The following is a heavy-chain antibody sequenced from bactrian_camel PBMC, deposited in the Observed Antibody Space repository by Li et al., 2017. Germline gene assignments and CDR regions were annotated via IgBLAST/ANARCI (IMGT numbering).Heavy chain of an antibody. CDR2: INSGNGRT. Sequence: VQLVESGGGLVQPGGSLRLSCAASGFIFSITDMSWVRQAPGKGLEWVSSINSGNGRTYYASSVKGRFTISLDNAKNTLYLHMNSLKPEDTVMCYCAADAWPEGSWPRCDFKYWGQGTQVTVS. D-gene: IGHD6*01. CDR1: GFIFSITD. J-gene: IGHJ4*01. V-gene: IGHV3S40*01. CDR3: AADAWPEGSWPRCDFKY.